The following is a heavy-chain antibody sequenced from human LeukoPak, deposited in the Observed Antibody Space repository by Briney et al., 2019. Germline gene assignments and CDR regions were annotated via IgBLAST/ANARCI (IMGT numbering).Heavy chain of an antibody. J-gene: IGHJ4*02. CDR1: GFTFSSYG. D-gene: IGHD3-3*01. CDR2: IRYDGSNK. Sequence: GGSLRLSCAASGFTFSSYGMHWVRQAPGKGLEWVAFIRYDGSNKYYADSVKGRFTISRDNSKNTLYLQMNSRRAEGTAVYYCTKGLLDYDFWSGYFPHFDYWGQGTLVTVSS. CDR3: TKGLLDYDFWSGYFPHFDY. V-gene: IGHV3-30*02.